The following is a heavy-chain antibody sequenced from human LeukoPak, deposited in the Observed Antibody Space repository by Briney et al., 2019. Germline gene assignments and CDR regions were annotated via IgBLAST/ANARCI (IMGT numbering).Heavy chain of an antibody. J-gene: IGHJ4*02. CDR2: ISSSSAYT. CDR3: ARDSFRKAAEQN. CDR1: GFTFSDYY. Sequence: GGSLRLSCAASGFTFSDYYMNWIRQAPGKGLEWVSYISSSSAYTNYADSVKGRFTISRDNAKNSLYPQMNSLRAEDTAVYYCARDSFRKAAEQNWGQGTLVTVSS. D-gene: IGHD6-13*01. V-gene: IGHV3-11*06.